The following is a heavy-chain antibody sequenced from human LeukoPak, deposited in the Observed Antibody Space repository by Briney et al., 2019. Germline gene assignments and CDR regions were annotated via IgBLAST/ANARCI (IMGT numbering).Heavy chain of an antibody. CDR1: GGSISSTYW. J-gene: IGHJ4*02. CDR3: ATRATAGHW. Sequence: SGTLSLTCAVSGGSISSTYWSPWVRQPPGKGLEWIGEIHDSGSTNYNPSLKSRLTILIDKSKNHFSLNLTSVTAADTAVYYCATRATAGHWWGRGTLVTVSS. D-gene: IGHD6-13*01. CDR2: IHDSGST. V-gene: IGHV4-4*02.